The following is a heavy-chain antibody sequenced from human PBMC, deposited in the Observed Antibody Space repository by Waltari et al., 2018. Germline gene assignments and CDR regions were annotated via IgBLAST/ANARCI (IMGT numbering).Heavy chain of an antibody. Sequence: VQLVESGVTLVQTGGILRLSSAASEFPLSSSELHWVRQTPGKGRVWVSRSKRDGSGTGYADTVKVRFTISRDNAKNTLYLQKNSLRAEDRALYYCGRREGSVTMVRGIDQWGQGTLVTVSS. D-gene: IGHD3-10*01. CDR1: EFPLSSSE. J-gene: IGHJ4*02. CDR3: GRREGSVTMVRGIDQ. CDR2: SKRDGSGT. V-gene: IGHV3-74*01.